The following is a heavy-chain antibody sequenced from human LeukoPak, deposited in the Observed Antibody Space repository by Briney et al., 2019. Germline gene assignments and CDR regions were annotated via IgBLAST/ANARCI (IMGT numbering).Heavy chain of an antibody. CDR1: GGSISSSSYY. CDR2: IYYSGTT. CDR3: ATGPPLGPGF. J-gene: IGHJ4*02. D-gene: IGHD7-27*01. V-gene: IGHV4-39*01. Sequence: SETLSLTCTVSGGSISSSSYYWGWIRQPPGKGLEWIGSIYYSGTTYFNPSLKSRITISIDTSKNQFSLKLTSVTAADTAVYYCATGPPLGPGFWGQGTPVTVSS.